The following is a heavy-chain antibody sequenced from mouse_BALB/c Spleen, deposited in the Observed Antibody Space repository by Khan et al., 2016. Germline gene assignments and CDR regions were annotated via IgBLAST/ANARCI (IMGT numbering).Heavy chain of an antibody. D-gene: IGHD2-2*01. V-gene: IGHV1-80*01. CDR2: IYPGDGGT. CDR3: ASEGYGYDTFAY. J-gene: IGHJ3*01. Sequence: QVQLQQSGAELVRPGSSVKISCKASGYAFSSYWMNWVKQRPGQGLEWIGQIYPGDGGTNYNGKFKGKATLTAYKSSSTAYMQLSSLTSEDSAVYFCASEGYGYDTFAYWGQGTLVTVSA. CDR1: GYAFSSYW.